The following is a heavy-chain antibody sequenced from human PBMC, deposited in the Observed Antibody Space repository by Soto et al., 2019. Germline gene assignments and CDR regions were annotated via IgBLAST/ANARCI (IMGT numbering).Heavy chain of an antibody. CDR1: GFTVSSYL. CDR2: ISWNSGSI. D-gene: IGHD2-15*01. V-gene: IGHV3-9*01. CDR3: AKEIPYCSGGSCYGFFDY. Sequence: PGGSLRLSCAASGFTVSSYLMHWVRQAPGKGLEWVSGISWNSGSIGYADSVKGRFTISRDNAKNSLYLQMNSLRAEDTALYYCAKEIPYCSGGSCYGFFDYWGQGTLVTVSS. J-gene: IGHJ4*02.